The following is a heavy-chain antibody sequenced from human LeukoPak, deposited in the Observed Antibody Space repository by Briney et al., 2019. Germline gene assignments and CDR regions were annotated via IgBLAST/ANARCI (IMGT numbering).Heavy chain of an antibody. D-gene: IGHD3-22*01. Sequence: GGSLRLSCAASGFIFSDYYMSWIRQAPGKGLEWVPYISSSGRTIYYADSVKGRFTISRDNAKNSLYLQMNSLRAEDTAVYYCASQDSSGYYYHAFDIWGQGTMVTVSS. CDR1: GFIFSDYY. J-gene: IGHJ3*02. CDR2: ISSSGRTI. CDR3: ASQDSSGYYYHAFDI. V-gene: IGHV3-11*04.